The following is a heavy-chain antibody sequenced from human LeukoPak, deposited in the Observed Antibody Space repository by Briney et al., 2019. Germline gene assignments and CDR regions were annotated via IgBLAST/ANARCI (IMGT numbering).Heavy chain of an antibody. V-gene: IGHV4-59*01. CDR1: GGSISSYY. J-gene: IGHJ4*02. D-gene: IGHD3-10*01. CDR3: ARGYYGSGSYLP. Sequence: SETLSLTCTVSGGSISSYYWSWIRQPPGKGLEWIGYIYYSGSTNYNPSLKSRVTISADTSKNQFSLKLSSVTAADTAVYYCARGYYGSGSYLPWGQGTLVTVSS. CDR2: IYYSGST.